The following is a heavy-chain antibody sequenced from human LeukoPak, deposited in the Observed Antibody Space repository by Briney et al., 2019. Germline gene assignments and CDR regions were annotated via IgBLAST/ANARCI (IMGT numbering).Heavy chain of an antibody. Sequence: PSETLSLTCTVSGGSISSYYWSWIRQPAGKGLEWIGRIYTSGSTNYNPSLKSRVTMSVDTSKNQFSLKLSSVTAADTAVYYCARVLSYYDTLTGYYGGYFDLWGRGTLVTVSS. V-gene: IGHV4-4*07. D-gene: IGHD3-9*01. CDR1: GGSISSYY. J-gene: IGHJ2*01. CDR3: ARVLSYYDTLTGYYGGYFDL. CDR2: IYTSGST.